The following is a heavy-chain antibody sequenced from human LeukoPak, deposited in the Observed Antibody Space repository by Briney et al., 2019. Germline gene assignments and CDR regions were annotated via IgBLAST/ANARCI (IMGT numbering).Heavy chain of an antibody. V-gene: IGHV1-69*13. CDR2: IIPIFGTA. CDR3: ARAEKDLLFGYYFDY. D-gene: IGHD2/OR15-2a*01. CDR1: GGTFSSYA. Sequence: ASVKVSCKASGGTFSSYAISWVRQAPGQGLEWMGGIIPIFGTANYAQKFQGRVTITADESTSTAYMELSSLRSEGTAVYYCARAEKDLLFGYYFDYWGQGTLVTVSS. J-gene: IGHJ4*02.